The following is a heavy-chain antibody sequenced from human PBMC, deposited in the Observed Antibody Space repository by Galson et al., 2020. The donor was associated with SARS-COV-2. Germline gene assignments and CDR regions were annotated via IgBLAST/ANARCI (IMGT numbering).Heavy chain of an antibody. V-gene: IGHV3-11*06. Sequence: GGSLRLSCAASGFTFSDYYMSWIRQAPGKGLEWVSYISSSSSYTNYADSVKGRFTISRDNAKNSLYLQMNSLRAEDTAVYYCARVLAPYEMLTGYSKGGPFDYWGQGTLVTVSS. CDR3: ARVLAPYEMLTGYSKGGPFDY. CDR2: ISSSSSYT. J-gene: IGHJ4*02. D-gene: IGHD3-9*01. CDR1: GFTFSDYY.